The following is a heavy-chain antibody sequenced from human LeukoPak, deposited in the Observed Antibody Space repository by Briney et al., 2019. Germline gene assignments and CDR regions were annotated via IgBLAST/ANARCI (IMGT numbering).Heavy chain of an antibody. V-gene: IGHV3-74*01. D-gene: IGHD3-22*01. J-gene: IGHJ5*01. CDR2: ISSDGIAT. CDR1: GFTFNTYW. CDR3: ARDYSGYYSPFDS. Sequence: GGSLRLSCSASGFTFNTYWIHWVRQAPGNGLVWVSRISSDGIATAYAESVKGRFTISRDNAKNTLYLQMSSLRVDDTGLYYCARDYSGYYSPFDSWGQGTLVTVSS.